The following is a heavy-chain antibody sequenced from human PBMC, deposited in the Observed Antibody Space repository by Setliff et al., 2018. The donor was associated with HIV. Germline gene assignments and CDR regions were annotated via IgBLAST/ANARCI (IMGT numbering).Heavy chain of an antibody. Sequence: SETLSLTCSVSGVSISSFYWSRVRQAPGKGLEWIGNMFHSGDTKYNPSLESRVTISVDTSKNQFSLKLSSVTAADTAVYYCARLSTTSRDFDSWGQGTLVTVSS. CDR3: ARLSTTSRDFDS. V-gene: IGHV4-59*08. CDR1: GVSISSFY. D-gene: IGHD2-2*01. J-gene: IGHJ4*02. CDR2: MFHSGDT.